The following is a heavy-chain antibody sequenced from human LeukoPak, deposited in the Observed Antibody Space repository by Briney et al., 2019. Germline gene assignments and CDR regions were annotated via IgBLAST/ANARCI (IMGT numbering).Heavy chain of an antibody. D-gene: IGHD5-24*01. V-gene: IGHV4-59*01. CDR3: ARSRDGYNPWDY. CDR1: GGSISSYY. CDR2: IYYSGST. Sequence: PSETLSLTCTVSGGSISSYYWSWIRQPPGKGLEWIGYIYYSGSTNYNPSLKSRVTISVDTSKNQFSLKLSPVTAADTAVYYCARSRDGYNPWDYWGQGTLVTVSS. J-gene: IGHJ4*02.